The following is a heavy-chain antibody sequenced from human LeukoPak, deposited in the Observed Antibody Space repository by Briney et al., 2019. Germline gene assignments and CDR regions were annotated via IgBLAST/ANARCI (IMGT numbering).Heavy chain of an antibody. CDR2: ISWNSGSI. CDR3: AKDIAPSRLMTGPGAFDI. J-gene: IGHJ3*02. Sequence: GRSLRLSCAASGFTFGDYAMPWVRHAPGKGLESVSGISWNSGSIGYADSVKGRFTISRDNAKNSLYLQMNSQRAEDTALYYCAKDIAPSRLMTGPGAFDIWGQGTMVTLSS. CDR1: GFTFGDYA. D-gene: IGHD1-14*01. V-gene: IGHV3-9*01.